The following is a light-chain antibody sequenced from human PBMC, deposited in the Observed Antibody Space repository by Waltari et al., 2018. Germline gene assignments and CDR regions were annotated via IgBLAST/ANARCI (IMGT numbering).Light chain of an antibody. CDR2: DVN. CDR3: ASFASGTTVV. Sequence: QSALTQPASVSGSPGQSITISCSGASRDVGGHDHVSWYQQHPGKVPKLMLYDVNNWPSGVCNSCFGSQSGNTASLTISGLQAEYEADYYCASFASGTTVVFGGGTKVTVL. CDR1: SRDVGGHDH. J-gene: IGLJ3*02. V-gene: IGLV2-14*01.